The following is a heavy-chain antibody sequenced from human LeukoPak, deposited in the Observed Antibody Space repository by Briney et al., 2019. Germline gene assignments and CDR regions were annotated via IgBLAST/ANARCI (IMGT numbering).Heavy chain of an antibody. Sequence: SETLSPTCTVSGGSISSSSYYWGWIRQPPGKGLEWIGSIYYSGSTYYNPSLKSRVTISVDTSKNQFSLKLSSVTAADTAVYYCARGSVLRHFNYWGQGTLVTVSS. J-gene: IGHJ4*02. CDR3: ARGSVLRHFNY. CDR2: IYYSGST. D-gene: IGHD3-3*01. V-gene: IGHV4-39*01. CDR1: GGSISSSSYY.